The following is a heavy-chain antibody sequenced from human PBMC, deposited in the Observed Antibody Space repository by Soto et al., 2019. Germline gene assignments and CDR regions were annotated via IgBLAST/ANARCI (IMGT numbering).Heavy chain of an antibody. CDR1: GGSISGYY. V-gene: IGHV4-59*01. Sequence: SETLSLTCTVSGGSISGYYWSWIRQPPGKGLEWIGYIYYSGSTNYNPSLKSRVTISVDTSKNQVSLKLSSVTAADTAVYYCARGSGWYFHWGQGTLVTVSS. J-gene: IGHJ4*02. D-gene: IGHD6-19*01. CDR2: IYYSGST. CDR3: ARGSGWYFH.